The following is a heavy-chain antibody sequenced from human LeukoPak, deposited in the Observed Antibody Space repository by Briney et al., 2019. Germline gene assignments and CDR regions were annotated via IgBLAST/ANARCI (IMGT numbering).Heavy chain of an antibody. D-gene: IGHD3-3*01. CDR1: GFTFSSYW. V-gene: IGHV3-74*01. CDR2: IKSDGST. Sequence: GGSLRLSCTASGFTFSSYWMHWVRQTPGKGLVWVSRIKSDGSTIYADSVKGRFTISRDNARNTLYLQMNSLRVEDTAMYYCARGNDFWSGYYEFGIDYWGQGTLVTVSS. J-gene: IGHJ4*02. CDR3: ARGNDFWSGYYEFGIDY.